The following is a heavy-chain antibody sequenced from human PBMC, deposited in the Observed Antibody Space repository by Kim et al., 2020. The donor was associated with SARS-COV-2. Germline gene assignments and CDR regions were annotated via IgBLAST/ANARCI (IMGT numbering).Heavy chain of an antibody. V-gene: IGHV3-23*01. CDR3: ANAAAGIPGAFDY. Sequence: YADSVKGRFTISRDNSKNTLYLQMNSLRAEDTAVYYCANAAAGIPGAFDYWGQGTLVTVSS. J-gene: IGHJ4*02. D-gene: IGHD6-13*01.